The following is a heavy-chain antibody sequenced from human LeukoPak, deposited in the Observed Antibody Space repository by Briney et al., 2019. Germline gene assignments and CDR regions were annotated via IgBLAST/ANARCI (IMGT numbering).Heavy chain of an antibody. CDR1: GFTFSSYS. V-gene: IGHV3-48*01. D-gene: IGHD6-13*01. J-gene: IGHJ6*02. Sequence: PGGSLRLSCAASGFTFSSYSMNWVRQAPGKGLEWVSYISSSSSTIYYADSVKGRFTVSRDNAKNSLYLQMNSLRAEDTAVYYCARAGSGFDTSSSWFQYYYGMDVWGQGTTVTVSS. CDR3: ARAGSGFDTSSSWFQYYYGMDV. CDR2: ISSSSSTI.